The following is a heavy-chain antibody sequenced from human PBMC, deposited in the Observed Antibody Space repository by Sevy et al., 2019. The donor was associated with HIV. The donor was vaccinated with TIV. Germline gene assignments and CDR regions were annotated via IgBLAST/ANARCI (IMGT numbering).Heavy chain of an antibody. CDR1: GGSVGSISDYY. V-gene: IGHV4-61*08. CDR2: INYSRST. Sequence: SETLSLTCSVSGGSVGSISDYYWSWIRQPPGKGLAWIGYINYSRSTKFNPSLKSRVTISIDTSKNQFSLKLTSVTAADTAVYYCARGGTSLFAPWGQGTLVTVSS. J-gene: IGHJ5*02. D-gene: IGHD2-15*01. CDR3: ARGGTSLFAP.